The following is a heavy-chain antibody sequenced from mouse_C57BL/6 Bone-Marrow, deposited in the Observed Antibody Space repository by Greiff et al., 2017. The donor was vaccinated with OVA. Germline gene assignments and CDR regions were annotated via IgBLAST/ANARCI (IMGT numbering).Heavy chain of an antibody. V-gene: IGHV14-4*01. CDR1: GFNIKDDY. CDR3: TTHYCDY. CDR2: IDPENGDT. J-gene: IGHJ2*01. Sequence: EVQLQQSGAELVRPGASVKLSCTASGFNIKDDYMHWVKQRPEQGLEWIGWIDPENGDTEYASKFQGKATITADTSSNTAYLQLSSLTSEDTAVYYCTTHYCDYWGQGTTLTVSS.